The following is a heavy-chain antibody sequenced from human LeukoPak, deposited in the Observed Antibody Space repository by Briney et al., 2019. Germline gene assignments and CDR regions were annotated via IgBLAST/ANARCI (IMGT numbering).Heavy chain of an antibody. CDR1: GYTFNDYY. D-gene: IGHD3-10*01. CDR3: ATDRGIRGVTDY. J-gene: IGHJ4*02. V-gene: IGHV1-2*02. CDR2: INPNNNGT. Sequence: ASVKVSCKASGYTFNDYYIHWVRQAPGQGLEWMGWINPNNNGTNYAQKFRDRVTMTGDTSITTTYMEVTRLRSDDTAVYYCATDRGIRGVTDYWGQGTLVTVTS.